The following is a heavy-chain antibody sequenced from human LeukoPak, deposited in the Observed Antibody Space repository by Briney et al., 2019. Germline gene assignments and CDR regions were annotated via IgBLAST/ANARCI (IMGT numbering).Heavy chain of an antibody. V-gene: IGHV4-4*07. CDR2: IYTTGKT. CDR1: SGSINSYY. D-gene: IGHD3-16*01. Sequence: SETLSLTCTVSSGSINSYYWGWVRQPAGRGLEWIGRIYTTGKTDYNPSLKSRLTMSVDTSKRQFSLNLRSVTAADTAIYYCARHGYTASHYFLDFWSQGTWSPSPQ. CDR3: ARHGYTASHYFLDF. J-gene: IGHJ4*02.